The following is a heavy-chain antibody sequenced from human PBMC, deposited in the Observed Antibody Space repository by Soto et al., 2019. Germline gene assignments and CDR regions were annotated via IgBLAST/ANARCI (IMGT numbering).Heavy chain of an antibody. CDR1: GFTFSTYA. Sequence: GGSLRLSCAASGFTFSTYAMSWVRQAPGKGLGWVSAISGGDGRTYYADSVKGRFTISRDNSKNTLYLLMNSLRAEDTAVYYCVWNLRYFDWSTKGYWFDPWGQGTLVTVSS. CDR2: ISGGDGRT. V-gene: IGHV3-23*01. D-gene: IGHD3-9*01. CDR3: VWNLRYFDWSTKGYWFDP. J-gene: IGHJ5*02.